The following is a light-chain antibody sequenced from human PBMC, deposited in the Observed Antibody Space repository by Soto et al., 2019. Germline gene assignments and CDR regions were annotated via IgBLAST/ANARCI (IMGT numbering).Light chain of an antibody. J-gene: IGKJ5*01. Sequence: EIVMTQSPAALSVSPGERATLSCRASQSVSSYLAWYQQKPGQAPRLLIYGASTRATGIPARFSGSGSGTEFTLTISSLQSEDFAVYYCQQYNNRFITFGQGTRLEI. CDR1: QSVSSY. CDR3: QQYNNRFIT. CDR2: GAS. V-gene: IGKV3-15*01.